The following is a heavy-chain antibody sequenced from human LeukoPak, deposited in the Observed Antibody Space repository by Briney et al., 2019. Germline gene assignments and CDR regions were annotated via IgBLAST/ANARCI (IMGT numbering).Heavy chain of an antibody. CDR3: ARLTTTVTTPFDY. D-gene: IGHD4-17*01. V-gene: IGHV3-21*01. CDR2: ISSSSSYI. CDR1: GFTFSIYN. J-gene: IGHJ4*02. Sequence: GGSLRLSCAASGFTFSIYNMNWVRQAPGKGLEWVSSISSSSSYIYYADSVRGRFTISRDNAKNSLYLQMNSLRAEDTAVYYCARLTTTVTTPFDYWGQGTLVTVSS.